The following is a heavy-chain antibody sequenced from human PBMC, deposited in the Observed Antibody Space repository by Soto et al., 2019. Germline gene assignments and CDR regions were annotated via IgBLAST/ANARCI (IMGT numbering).Heavy chain of an antibody. CDR2: IIPIFRNP. V-gene: IGHV1-69*13. J-gene: IGHJ4*02. CDR3: ARDEISGTYRFDY. Sequence: SVKVSCKSSGGTSTSYIISWVRQAPGQGLERMGGIIPIFRNPTYAQKFQGRVTITADPSTSTAYMELSSLRSEDTALYYCARDEISGTYRFDYWGQGTQVTVSS. D-gene: IGHD1-26*01. CDR1: GGTSTSYI.